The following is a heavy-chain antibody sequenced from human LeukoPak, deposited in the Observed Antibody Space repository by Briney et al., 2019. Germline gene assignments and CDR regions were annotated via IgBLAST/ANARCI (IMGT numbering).Heavy chain of an antibody. CDR3: ATTEGVTDKWLDP. CDR2: AGNDGRIK. CDR1: GFTFTTRG. D-gene: IGHD2-8*01. V-gene: IGHV3-30*02. Sequence: GGSLRLSCAASGFTFTTRGMHWVRQAPGKGPQWVAFAGNDGRIKYNENSVEGRFTISRDNSKNTLYLQMNSLSPEDTAVYYCATTEGVTDKWLDPWGQGTQVTVSS. J-gene: IGHJ5*02.